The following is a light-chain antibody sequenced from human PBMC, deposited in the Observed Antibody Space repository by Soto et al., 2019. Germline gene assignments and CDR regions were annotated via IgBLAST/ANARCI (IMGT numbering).Light chain of an antibody. CDR3: QQYYSTPYT. Sequence: DIVMTQSPDSLAVSLGERATINCKSSQSVLYSSNNKNYLAWYQQKPGQPPKLLIYWASTRESGVPDRFSGSGYRTDFTLTISSLQAEDVAVYSCQQYYSTPYTFGQGNKLEIK. V-gene: IGKV4-1*01. CDR2: WAS. J-gene: IGKJ2*01. CDR1: QSVLYSSNNKNY.